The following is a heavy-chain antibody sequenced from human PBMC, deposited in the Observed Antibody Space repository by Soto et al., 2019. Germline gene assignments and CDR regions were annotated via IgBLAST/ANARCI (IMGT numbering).Heavy chain of an antibody. CDR2: IYIRGTT. V-gene: IGHV4-4*07. J-gene: IGHJ4*02. CDR3: AREGRGSYYAYY. D-gene: IGHD1-26*01. CDR1: GRSISTYS. Sequence: PLETLSLTCAFSGRSISTYSLRWIRQSVGKGLEWIGRIYIRGTTIYVPSLNSRVTMSVDTSKSQFSLRLSSVTDAASAIYYGAREGRGSYYAYYWGRGILVTVSS.